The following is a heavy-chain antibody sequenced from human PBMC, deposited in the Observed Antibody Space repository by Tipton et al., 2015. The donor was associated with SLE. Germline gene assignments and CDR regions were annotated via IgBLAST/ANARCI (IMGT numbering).Heavy chain of an antibody. V-gene: IGHV4-34*01. CDR1: GGSFSGYY. D-gene: IGHD3-16*02. CDR2: IYYSGST. Sequence: LRLSCAVYGGSFSGYYWSWIRQPPGKGLEWIGSIYYSGSTYYNPSLKSRVTISVDTSKNQFSLKLSSVTAADTAVYYCAKGLIMITFGGVIVFHPFDYWGQGTLVTVSS. CDR3: AKGLIMITFGGVIVFHPFDY. J-gene: IGHJ4*02.